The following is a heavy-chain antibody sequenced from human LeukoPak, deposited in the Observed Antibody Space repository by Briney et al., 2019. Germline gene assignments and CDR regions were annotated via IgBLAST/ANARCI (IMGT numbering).Heavy chain of an antibody. CDR3: ARATPSGYSYGVSLDY. CDR2: IYYSGST. D-gene: IGHD5-18*01. V-gene: IGHV4-59*08. J-gene: IGHJ4*02. CDR1: GGSISSYY. Sequence: MASETLSLTCTVSGGSISSYYWSWIRQPPGKGLEWIGYIYYSGSTNYNPSLKSRVTISVDTSKNQFSLKLSSVTAADTAVYYCARATPSGYSYGVSLDYWGQGTLVTVSS.